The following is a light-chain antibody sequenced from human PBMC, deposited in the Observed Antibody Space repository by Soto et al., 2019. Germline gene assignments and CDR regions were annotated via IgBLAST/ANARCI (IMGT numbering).Light chain of an antibody. CDR1: QSFTSSY. Sequence: EIVLTQSPCTLSLSPGESATLSYRASQSFTSSYLAWYQQKRGQAPRLLIYGASSRATGIPDRFSGSGSGTDFSLTISRLEPEDFAVYYCQQYGSSRTFGQGTKVEIK. CDR2: GAS. CDR3: QQYGSSRT. J-gene: IGKJ1*01. V-gene: IGKV3-20*01.